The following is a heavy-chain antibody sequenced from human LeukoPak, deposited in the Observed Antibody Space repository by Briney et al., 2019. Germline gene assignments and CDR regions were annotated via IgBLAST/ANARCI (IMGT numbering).Heavy chain of an antibody. CDR1: GFTFSSYS. CDR3: AKEEWELLPDLYYGMDV. CDR2: ISSSGGST. J-gene: IGHJ6*02. D-gene: IGHD1-26*01. V-gene: IGHV3-23*01. Sequence: GGSLRLSCAASGFTFSSYSMNWVRQAPGKGLEWVSSISSSGGSTYYADSVKGRFTISRDNSKNTLYLQMNSLRAEDTAVYYCAKEEWELLPDLYYGMDVWGQGTTVTVSS.